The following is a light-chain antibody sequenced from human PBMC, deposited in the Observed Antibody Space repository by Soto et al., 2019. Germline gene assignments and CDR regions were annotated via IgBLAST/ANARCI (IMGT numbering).Light chain of an antibody. CDR1: QSISSSY. Sequence: EIVLTQSPGTLSLSPGERATLSCRASQSISSSYLAWYQQKPGQAPRLFIYGASTRATGIPDRFRGSGSGTDFTLTISRLEPEDFAVYYCQQYGTSPRTFGQGTKV. V-gene: IGKV3-20*01. CDR3: QQYGTSPRT. CDR2: GAS. J-gene: IGKJ1*01.